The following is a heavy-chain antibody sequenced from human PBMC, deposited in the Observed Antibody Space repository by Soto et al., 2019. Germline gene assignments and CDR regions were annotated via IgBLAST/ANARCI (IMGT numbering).Heavy chain of an antibody. CDR3: ERGAFWYTTSTTDDAFDV. CDR2: ISHSGATI. J-gene: IGHJ3*01. CDR1: GFQFSSYE. V-gene: IGHV3-48*03. Sequence: EVQLAESGGGLVQPGGSLRLSCAASGFQFSSYEMNWVRQAPGKGLEWVAHISHSGATIFYTDSVKGRFTISRDNTNNSLSLQMNSLRADDTAIYYCERGAFWYTTSTTDDAFDVWGQGTVVTVSS. D-gene: IGHD6-6*01.